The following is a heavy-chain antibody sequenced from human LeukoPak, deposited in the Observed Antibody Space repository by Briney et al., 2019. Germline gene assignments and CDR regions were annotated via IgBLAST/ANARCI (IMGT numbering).Heavy chain of an antibody. CDR1: GFTFSSYG. CDR2: IWYDGSNK. Sequence: PGRSLRLSCAASGFTFSSYGMHWVRQAPGKGLEWVAVIWYDGSNKYYADSVKGRFTISRDNSKNTLYLQMNSLRAEDTAVYYCAKDRYYYGSGKEYYFDYWGQGTLVTVSS. D-gene: IGHD3-10*01. CDR3: AKDRYYYGSGKEYYFDY. V-gene: IGHV3-33*06. J-gene: IGHJ4*02.